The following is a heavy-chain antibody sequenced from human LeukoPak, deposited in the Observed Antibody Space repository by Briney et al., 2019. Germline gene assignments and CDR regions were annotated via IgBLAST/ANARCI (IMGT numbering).Heavy chain of an antibody. Sequence: PSETLSLTCAVSGGSISSSSYSWGWIRQPPGKGLEWIGTIYYSGTTYYNPSLKSRITISVDTSKDQFSLRLSSVTAADTAMYYCARNATSRSFDVWGQGTMVTVSS. CDR3: ARNATSRSFDV. J-gene: IGHJ3*01. CDR2: IYYSGTT. D-gene: IGHD3-16*02. CDR1: GGSISSSSYS. V-gene: IGHV4-39*01.